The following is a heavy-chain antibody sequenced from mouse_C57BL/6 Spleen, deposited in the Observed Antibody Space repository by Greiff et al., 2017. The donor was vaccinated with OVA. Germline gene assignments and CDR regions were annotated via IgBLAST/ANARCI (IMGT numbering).Heavy chain of an antibody. CDR3: ARSGTVGAMDY. CDR2: IYPGSGNT. D-gene: IGHD1-1*01. V-gene: IGHV1-76*01. Sequence: QVQLKQSGAELVRPGASVKLSCKASGYTFTDYYINWVKQRPGQGPEWIARIYPGSGNTYYNEKFKGKATLTAEKSSSTAYMQLSSLTSEDSAVYFCARSGTVGAMDYWGQGTSVTVSS. CDR1: GYTFTDYY. J-gene: IGHJ4*01.